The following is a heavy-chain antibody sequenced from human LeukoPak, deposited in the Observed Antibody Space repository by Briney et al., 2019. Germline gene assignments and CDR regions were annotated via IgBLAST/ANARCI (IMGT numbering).Heavy chain of an antibody. Sequence: GVSLRLSCAASGFTFSSFDMHWVRQATGLGLEWVSTIGAGSDTYYPGAAEGRFNLSRDNAKHSLYLQMNSLTAGDTAVYYCARGPPRGKYYYMDVWGKGTTVTVSS. CDR2: IGAGSDT. CDR1: GFTFSSFD. J-gene: IGHJ6*03. V-gene: IGHV3-13*01. CDR3: ARGPPRGKYYYMDV. D-gene: IGHD1-1*01.